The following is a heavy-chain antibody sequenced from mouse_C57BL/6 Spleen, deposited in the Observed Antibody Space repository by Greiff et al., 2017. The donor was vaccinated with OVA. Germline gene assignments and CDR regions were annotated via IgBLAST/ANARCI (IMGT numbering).Heavy chain of an antibody. CDR2: ISSGGDYI. CDR3: TREDYGHFDY. V-gene: IGHV5-9-1*02. Sequence: EVNLVESGEGLVKPGGSLKLSCAASGFTFSSYAMSWVRQTPEKRLEWVAYISSGGDYIYYADTVKGRFTISRDNARNTLYLQMSSLKSEDTAMYYCTREDYGHFDYWGQGTTLTVSA. D-gene: IGHD1-1*01. CDR1: GFTFSSYA. J-gene: IGHJ2*01.